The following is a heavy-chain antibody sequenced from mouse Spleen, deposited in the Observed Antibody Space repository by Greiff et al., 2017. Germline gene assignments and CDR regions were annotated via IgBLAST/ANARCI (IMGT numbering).Heavy chain of an antibody. CDR3: TTARATYWYFDV. CDR1: GFNIKDDY. J-gene: IGHJ1*01. D-gene: IGHD3-1*01. V-gene: IGHV14-4*01. CDR2: IDPENGDT. Sequence: EVKLQESGAELVRPGASVKLSCTASGFNIKDDYMHWVKQRPEQGLEWIGWIDPENGDTEYASKFQGKATITADTSSNTAYLQLSSLTSEDTAVYYCTTARATYWYFDVWGAGTTVTVSS.